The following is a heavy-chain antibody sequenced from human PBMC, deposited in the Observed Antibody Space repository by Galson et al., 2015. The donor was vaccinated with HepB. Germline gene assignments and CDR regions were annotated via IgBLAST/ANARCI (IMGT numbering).Heavy chain of an antibody. D-gene: IGHD6-19*01. CDR3: AKVFPEKTSGWYRQALYYFDS. CDR1: GFTFNDYN. CDR2: ITPSGDNT. Sequence: SLRLSCAASGFTFNDYNMIWVRQAPGKGLEWVSAITPSGDNTYSADSMKGRFTISRDNSKNTLFLQMNSLRADDTAIYFCAKVFPEKTSGWYRQALYYFDSWGQGTLVTVSS. V-gene: IGHV3-23*01. J-gene: IGHJ4*02.